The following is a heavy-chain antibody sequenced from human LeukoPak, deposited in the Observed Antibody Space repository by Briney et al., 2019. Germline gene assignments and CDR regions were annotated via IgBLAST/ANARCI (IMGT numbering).Heavy chain of an antibody. V-gene: IGHV1-46*01. CDR2: INPSGGST. Sequence: ASVKVSCKASGYTFTSYYMHWVRQAPGRGLEWMGIINPSGGSTSYAQKFQGRVTMTRDTSTSTVYMELSSLRSEDTAVYYCAREWTTGYSSGWYQGDAFDIWGQGTMVTVSS. J-gene: IGHJ3*02. CDR3: AREWTTGYSSGWYQGDAFDI. CDR1: GYTFTSYY. D-gene: IGHD6-19*01.